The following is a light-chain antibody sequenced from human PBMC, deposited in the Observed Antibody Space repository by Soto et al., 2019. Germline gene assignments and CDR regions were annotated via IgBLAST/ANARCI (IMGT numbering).Light chain of an antibody. CDR3: QQYESYPWT. J-gene: IGKJ1*01. CDR2: KAS. CDR1: QSISSW. V-gene: IGKV1-5*03. Sequence: DIPMTQSPSTLSASVGDRVTITCRASQSISSWLAWYQQKPGKAPKLLIYKASSLESGVPSRFSGSGSGTEFTLTISSLQPDDFATYHCQQYESYPWTFGQGTKVEIK.